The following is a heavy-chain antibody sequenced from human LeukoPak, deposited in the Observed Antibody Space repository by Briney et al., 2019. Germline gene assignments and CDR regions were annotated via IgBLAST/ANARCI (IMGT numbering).Heavy chain of an antibody. D-gene: IGHD1/OR15-1a*01. J-gene: IGHJ4*02. V-gene: IGHV3-30*07. Sequence: GGSLRLSCAASGFTFSSYAMHWVRQAPGKGLEWVAVISYDGSNKYYADSVKGRFTISRDNSKNTLYLQMSSLRAEDTAIYYCAKDRWNSAWSIADDSWGQGTLVTVSS. CDR3: AKDRWNSAWSIADDS. CDR2: ISYDGSNK. CDR1: GFTFSSYA.